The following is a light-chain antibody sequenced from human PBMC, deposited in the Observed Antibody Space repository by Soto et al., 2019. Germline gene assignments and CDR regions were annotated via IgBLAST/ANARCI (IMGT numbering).Light chain of an antibody. Sequence: EVVMTQSPATLSVSPWERSTVSWRASQSVSSFLAWYQQKPGQAPRLLISGASSRATGIPDRFSGSGSGTDFTLTISRLESDDFALYYCQQYVEGTPITFGQGTRLEIK. CDR3: QQYVEGTPIT. CDR1: QSVSSF. V-gene: IGKV3D-15*01. CDR2: GAS. J-gene: IGKJ5*01.